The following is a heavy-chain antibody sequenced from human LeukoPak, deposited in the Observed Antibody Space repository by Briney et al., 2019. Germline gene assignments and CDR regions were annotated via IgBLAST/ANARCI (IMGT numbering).Heavy chain of an antibody. J-gene: IGHJ4*02. CDR3: SKRGLRPVGYFDY. CDR2: ISGSGGST. D-gene: IGHD4-17*01. Sequence: GGSLRLSCAASGFTFSSYAMSWVRQAPGKGLEWVSAISGSGGSTYYADSVKGRFTISRDNSKNTLYLQMNSLRAEDTAVYYFSKRGLRPVGYFDYSGQGTLVTVSS. V-gene: IGHV3-23*01. CDR1: GFTFSSYA.